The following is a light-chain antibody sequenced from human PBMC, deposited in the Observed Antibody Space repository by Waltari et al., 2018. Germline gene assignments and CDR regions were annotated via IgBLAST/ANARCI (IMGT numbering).Light chain of an antibody. CDR2: KVS. Sequence: DVVMTQSPLSLPVTLGQPASISCRSSESLVYSDGNTYLNWFQQRPGQSPRRLFYKVSNRDSGVPDRFGGSGSGTDFTLKISRVEAEDVGVYYCMQGKSWPLTFGGGTKVEIK. CDR1: ESLVYSDGNTY. V-gene: IGKV2-30*01. J-gene: IGKJ4*01. CDR3: MQGKSWPLT.